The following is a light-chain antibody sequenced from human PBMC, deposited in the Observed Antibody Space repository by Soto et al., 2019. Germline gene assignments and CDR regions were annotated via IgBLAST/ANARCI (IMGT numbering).Light chain of an antibody. CDR1: RRVLYSPTNKNY. J-gene: IGKJ1*01. CDR2: WAS. CDR3: HQYADTPRT. Sequence: DIVMTQSPDSLAVSLGERATINCRSSRRVLYSPTNKNYLAWYQKKPGQPPKLLIYWASYRESGVPDRCSGSGSATDCTLTISSLQAEDVATYYCHQYADTPRTFGQGTKVEI. V-gene: IGKV4-1*01.